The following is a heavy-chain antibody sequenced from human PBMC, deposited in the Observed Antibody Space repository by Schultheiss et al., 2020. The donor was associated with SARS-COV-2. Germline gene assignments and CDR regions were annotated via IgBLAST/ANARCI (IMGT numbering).Heavy chain of an antibody. D-gene: IGHD4-17*01. Sequence: SETLSLTCTVSGVSISSYCWNWIRQSPGKGLEWIGFIHDSGITNYNPSLMSRVTMSVDTSKNQFSLEMTSVTPADTAVYYCARRGDYGDYVDYWGQGTLVTVSS. CDR1: GVSISSYC. CDR3: ARRGDYGDYVDY. CDR2: IHDSGIT. V-gene: IGHV4-59*08. J-gene: IGHJ4*02.